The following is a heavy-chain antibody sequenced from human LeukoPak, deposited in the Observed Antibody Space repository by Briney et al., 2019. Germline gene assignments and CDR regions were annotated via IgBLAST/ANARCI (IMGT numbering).Heavy chain of an antibody. CDR1: GGTFSSYA. V-gene: IGHV1-18*01. J-gene: IGHJ4*02. CDR2: ISAYNGDT. CDR3: ARDHGGYETEYYFDY. Sequence: ASVKVSCKASGGTFSSYAISWVRQAPGQGLEWMGWISAYNGDTKYEQKLQGRVTLTTDASTSTAYMELRSLRSDDTAVYYCARDHGGYETEYYFDYWGQGTLVTVSS. D-gene: IGHD5-12*01.